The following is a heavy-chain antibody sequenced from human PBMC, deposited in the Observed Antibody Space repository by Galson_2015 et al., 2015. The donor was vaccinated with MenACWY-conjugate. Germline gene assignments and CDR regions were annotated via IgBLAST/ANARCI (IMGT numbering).Heavy chain of an antibody. J-gene: IGHJ5*02. V-gene: IGHV3-23*01. CDR1: GFTFSSYA. CDR2: ISGSGGRT. Sequence: SLRLSCAASGFTFSSYAMSWVRQAPGKGLEWVSAISGSGGRTYYAESVKGRFTISRDNSKNTLYLQMNSLRAEDTAVYYCAKRGVEGSGSYFTNNWFDPWCQG. D-gene: IGHD3-10*01. CDR3: AKRGVEGSGSYFTNNWFDP.